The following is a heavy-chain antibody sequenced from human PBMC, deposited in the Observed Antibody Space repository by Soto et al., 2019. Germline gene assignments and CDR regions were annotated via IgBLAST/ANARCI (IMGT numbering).Heavy chain of an antibody. D-gene: IGHD2-15*01. CDR2: INAGNGNT. CDR1: GYTFTNYA. J-gene: IGHJ4*02. CDR3: ARGPGGPGGPGDY. Sequence: QVQLVQSGAEVKKPGASVKVSCKASGYTFTNYAMHWVRQAPGQRLEWMGWINAGNGNTKYSQKFQGGVTITRDTSASAASMDLSTLRSEDTAVNYCARGPGGPGGPGDYWGQGTRVTVSS. V-gene: IGHV1-3*01.